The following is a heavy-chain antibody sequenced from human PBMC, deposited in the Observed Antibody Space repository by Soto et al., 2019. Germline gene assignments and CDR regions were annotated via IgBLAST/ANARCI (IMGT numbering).Heavy chain of an antibody. CDR2: SNAGNGNT. CDR1: GYTFTSYA. Sequence: ASVKVSCKASGYTFTSYAMHWVRQAPGQRLEWMGWSNAGNGNTKYSQKFQGRVTITRDTSASTAYMELSSLRSEDTAVYYCARGSLSLGDTYYDILTGYYVFPYSGQGTILTVST. D-gene: IGHD3-9*01. CDR3: ARGSLSLGDTYYDILTGYYVFPY. V-gene: IGHV1-3*01. J-gene: IGHJ4*02.